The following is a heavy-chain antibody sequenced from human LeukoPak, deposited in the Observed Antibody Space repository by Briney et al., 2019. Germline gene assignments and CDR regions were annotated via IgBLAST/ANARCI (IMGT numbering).Heavy chain of an antibody. V-gene: IGHV4-34*01. Sequence: SETLSLTCAVYGGSFSGYYWSWIRQPPGKGLEWIGEINHSGSTNYNPSLKSRVTISVDTSKNQFSLKLSSVTAADTAVYYCARARVTIFGVVTYYFDYWGQGTLVAVSS. CDR1: GGSFSGYY. D-gene: IGHD3-3*01. CDR2: INHSGST. CDR3: ARARVTIFGVVTYYFDY. J-gene: IGHJ4*02.